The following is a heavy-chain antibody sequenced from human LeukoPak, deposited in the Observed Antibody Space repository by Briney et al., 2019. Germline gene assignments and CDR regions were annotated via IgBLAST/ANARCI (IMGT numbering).Heavy chain of an antibody. CDR1: GDSISSGDYY. J-gene: IGHJ5*01. D-gene: IGHD1-20*01. Sequence: SETLSLTCTVSGDSISSGDYYWSWIRQPPGKGLEWIGYIHPSGNIYYNPSLKSQVSISGDTSKNQFSLRLTSVTATDAAVYYCARDRRFNWNDFFDSWGQGTLVTVSS. V-gene: IGHV4-30-4*01. CDR2: IHPSGNI. CDR3: ARDRRFNWNDFFDS.